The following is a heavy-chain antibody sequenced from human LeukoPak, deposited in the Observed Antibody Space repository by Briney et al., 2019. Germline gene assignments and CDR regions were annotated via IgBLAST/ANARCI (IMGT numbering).Heavy chain of an antibody. J-gene: IGHJ5*02. CDR3: ARKIAVAGTEWFDP. CDR1: GFTFSSYA. V-gene: IGHV3-23*01. Sequence: PPGGSLRLSCAASGFTFSSYAMSWVRQAPGKGLEWVSAIIGSGGSTYYADSVKGRFTISGDNSKNTLYLQMNSLRAEDTAVYYCARKIAVAGTEWFDPWGQGTLVTVSS. CDR2: IIGSGGST. D-gene: IGHD6-19*01.